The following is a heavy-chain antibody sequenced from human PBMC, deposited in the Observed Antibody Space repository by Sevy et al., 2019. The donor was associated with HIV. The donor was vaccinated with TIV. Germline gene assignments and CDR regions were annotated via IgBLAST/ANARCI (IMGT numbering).Heavy chain of an antibody. CDR2: ISGSGAST. CDR3: AKEAPGYNYDSSGSFDH. D-gene: IGHD3-22*01. J-gene: IGHJ4*02. V-gene: IGHV3-23*01. Sequence: GGSLRLSCAASGFTFSSYAMSWVRQAPGKGLEWVSAISGSGASTYYADSLKGRFTISSDNAKNTLYLQMNSLGAEDTAVYYCAKEAPGYNYDSSGSFDHWGQGTLVTVSS. CDR1: GFTFSSYA.